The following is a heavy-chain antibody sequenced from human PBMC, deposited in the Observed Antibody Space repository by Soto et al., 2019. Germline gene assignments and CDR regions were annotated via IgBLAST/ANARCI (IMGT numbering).Heavy chain of an antibody. J-gene: IGHJ4*02. Sequence: SETLSLTCAVYGGSFSGYYWSWIRQPPGKGLEWIGEINHSGSTNYNPSLKSRVTISVDTSKNQFSLKLSSVTAADTAVYYCGSSSWYGGAFDYWGQGTLVTVSS. CDR1: GGSFSGYY. V-gene: IGHV4-34*01. CDR2: INHSGST. CDR3: GSSSWYGGAFDY. D-gene: IGHD6-13*01.